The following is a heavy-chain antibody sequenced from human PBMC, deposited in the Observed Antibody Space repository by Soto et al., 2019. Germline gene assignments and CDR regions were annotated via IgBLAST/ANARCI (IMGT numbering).Heavy chain of an antibody. D-gene: IGHD6-13*01. J-gene: IGHJ4*02. CDR2: ISHSGRN. Sequence: QLQLQESGSGLVKPSQTLSLTCAVSGGSISSGGYSWSWIRQPPGKGLECIAFISHSGRNHYNPSLESRVTISVDRAENQFSLKLSSVTAADTAVYYCAGARSLGSSWPFDSWGQGILVAVSS. CDR1: GGSISSGGYS. V-gene: IGHV4-30-2*01. CDR3: AGARSLGSSWPFDS.